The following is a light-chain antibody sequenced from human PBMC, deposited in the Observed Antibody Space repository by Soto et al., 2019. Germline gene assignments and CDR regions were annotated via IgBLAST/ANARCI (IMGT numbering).Light chain of an antibody. CDR1: SSNIGSNH. CDR2: RSD. CDR3: SARDDSLSGVV. J-gene: IGLJ2*01. V-gene: IGLV1-47*01. Sequence: QSVLTQPPSTSGTRGQRVTISCSGSSSNIGSNHVYWYQQVPGMAPKLLMYRSDQRPTGVPDRFSGSKSGTSASLAISGLRSDDEADYYCSARDDSLSGVVFGGGTKLTVL.